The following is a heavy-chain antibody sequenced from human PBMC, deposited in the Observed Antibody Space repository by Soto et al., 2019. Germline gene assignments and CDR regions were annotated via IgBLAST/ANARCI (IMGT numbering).Heavy chain of an antibody. Sequence: GGSLRLSCAASGFTFSSYAMSWVRQAPGKGLEWVSAISGSGGSTYYADSVKGRFTISRDNSKNTLYLQMNSLRAEDTAVYYCAKDPVAYSSGWPPGVYWGQGTLVTVSS. CDR1: GFTFSSYA. CDR2: ISGSGGST. J-gene: IGHJ4*02. V-gene: IGHV3-23*01. CDR3: AKDPVAYSSGWPPGVY. D-gene: IGHD6-19*01.